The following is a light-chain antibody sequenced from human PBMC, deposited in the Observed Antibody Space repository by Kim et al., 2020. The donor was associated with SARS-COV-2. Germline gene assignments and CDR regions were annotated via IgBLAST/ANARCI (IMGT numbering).Light chain of an antibody. CDR2: AAS. CDR1: RSISSY. CDR3: QQTYNSPYT. J-gene: IGKJ2*01. Sequence: SASVGDRVTITCRASRSISSYLNWYQQKPGKAPNLLIYAASNLQSGVPSRFSGSGSVTDFTLTISSLQPEDFATYYCQQTYNSPYTFGQGTKLEI. V-gene: IGKV1-39*01.